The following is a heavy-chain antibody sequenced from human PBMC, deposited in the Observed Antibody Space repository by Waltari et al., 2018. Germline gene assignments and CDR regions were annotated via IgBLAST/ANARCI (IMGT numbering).Heavy chain of an antibody. CDR2: ISVSGGST. CDR3: AKWGSGSSTDDY. J-gene: IGHJ4*02. D-gene: IGHD1-26*01. Sequence: EVQLLESGGGLVQPGGSLRLSCAASGFTFSSFAMSWVGQAPGKWLEWVSAISVSGGSTYYADSVKGRFTISRDNSKNTLYLQMNSLRSEDTAVYYCAKWGSGSSTDDYWGQGTLVTVSS. V-gene: IGHV3-23*01. CDR1: GFTFSSFA.